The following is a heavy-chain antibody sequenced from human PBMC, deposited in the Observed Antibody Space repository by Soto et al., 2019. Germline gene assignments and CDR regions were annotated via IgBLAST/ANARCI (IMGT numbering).Heavy chain of an antibody. CDR2: VSHTGAT. CDR3: AREFSSAHINYSDV. Sequence: QVQLQESGPGLVKPSETLSLTCTVSGGSISLERFYWTWIRQPPGKGLEWIGYVSHTGATNYNPSLQSRVDISVDTSRNQFSLKLRSLTAADTAVYFCAREFSSAHINYSDVWGQGTLVSVSA. CDR1: GGSISLERFY. V-gene: IGHV4-61*01. J-gene: IGHJ4*02.